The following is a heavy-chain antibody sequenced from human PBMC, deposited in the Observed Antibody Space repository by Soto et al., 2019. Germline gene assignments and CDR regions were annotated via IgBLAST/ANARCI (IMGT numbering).Heavy chain of an antibody. CDR1: GYSFTSYW. J-gene: IGHJ5*02. D-gene: IGHD6-13*01. Sequence: PGESMKISCKFSGYSFTSYWSRLVRQMPGKGLEWMGRIDPSDSYTNYSPSFQGHVTISADKSISTAYLQWSSLKASDTAMYYCARTYSSAWTWGQGTLVTVSS. CDR2: IDPSDSYT. V-gene: IGHV5-10-1*01. CDR3: ARTYSSAWT.